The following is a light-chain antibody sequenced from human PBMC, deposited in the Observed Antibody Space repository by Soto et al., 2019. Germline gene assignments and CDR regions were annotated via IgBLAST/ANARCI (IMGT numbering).Light chain of an antibody. CDR1: QSISNAH. Sequence: EVVLTQSPGTLSLSPGQRGTLSCRASQSISNAHLVWYQQKPGQAPRLLIYGASTRATGIPDRFSVSGSGTDVNLTISRLEPEDFAVYYWQHYDGSPLTFVGGTQVQLK. V-gene: IGKV3-20*01. CDR3: QHYDGSPLT. CDR2: GAS. J-gene: IGKJ4*02.